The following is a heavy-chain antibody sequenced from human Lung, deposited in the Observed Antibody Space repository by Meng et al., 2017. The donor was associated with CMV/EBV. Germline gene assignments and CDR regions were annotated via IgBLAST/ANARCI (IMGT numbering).Heavy chain of an antibody. CDR1: GFTLTSYA. V-gene: IGHV3-64*02. J-gene: IGHJ4*02. CDR3: ARGRYDSYLDY. CDR2: ISASGDVT. D-gene: IGHD2-21*02. Sequence: LSCEASGFTLTSYAMHWVRQAPGKGLEYVSRISASGDVTHYADSEKGRIIISRDISKNTLYLQMGGLRPDDMGVYYCARGRYDSYLDYWGQGTLVTVSS.